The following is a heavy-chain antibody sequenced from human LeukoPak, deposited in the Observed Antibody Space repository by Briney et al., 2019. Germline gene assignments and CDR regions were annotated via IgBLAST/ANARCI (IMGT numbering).Heavy chain of an antibody. V-gene: IGHV4-39*02. J-gene: IGHJ4*02. Sequence: SETLSLTCTVSGGSFSSSSYYWGWIRQPPGTGLEWIASINYYGATYYNPSLNSRATISVDTSRSHFFLRVSSVTAADTAVYYCATWRTAKTGFDYWGQGTLVTVSS. D-gene: IGHD1-1*01. CDR3: ATWRTAKTGFDY. CDR2: INYYGAT. CDR1: GGSFSSSSYY.